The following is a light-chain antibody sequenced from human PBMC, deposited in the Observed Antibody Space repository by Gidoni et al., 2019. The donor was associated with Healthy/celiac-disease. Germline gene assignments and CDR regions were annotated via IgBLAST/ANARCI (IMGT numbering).Light chain of an antibody. CDR2: LGC. CDR1: QSLLHSNGYNY. Sequence: DIVMTESTLSLPVTPGEPASISRRSSQSLLHSNGYNYLDWYLQKPGQSPQLLIYLGCTRASGVPDRFSGSGSGKDFTLKISRVAAEDVGVYYRMQALQTLLTFGGGTQVEIK. V-gene: IGKV2-28*01. J-gene: IGKJ4*01. CDR3: MQALQTLLT.